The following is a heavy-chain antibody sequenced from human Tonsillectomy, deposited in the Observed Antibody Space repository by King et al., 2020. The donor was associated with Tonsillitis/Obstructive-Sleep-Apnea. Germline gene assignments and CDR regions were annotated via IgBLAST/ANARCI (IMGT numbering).Heavy chain of an antibody. CDR2: ISWNSGSI. D-gene: IGHD4/OR15-4a*01. V-gene: IGHV3-9*01. Sequence: VQLVESGGGLVQPGRSLRLSCAASGFTFDDYAMHWVRQAPGKGLEWVSGISWNSGSIAYASSVKGRFTISRDNAKNSLYLQMNSLRAEDTAFYYCAKDKLPNYGGAIYYWGQGTLVTVSS. CDR1: GFTFDDYA. CDR3: AKDKLPNYGGAIYY. J-gene: IGHJ4*02.